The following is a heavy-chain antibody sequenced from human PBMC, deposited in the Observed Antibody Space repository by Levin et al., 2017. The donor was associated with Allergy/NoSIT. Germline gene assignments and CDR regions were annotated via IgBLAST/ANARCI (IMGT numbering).Heavy chain of an antibody. CDR2: ISYDGSNK. V-gene: IGHV3-30*18. Sequence: GGSLRLSCAASGFTFSSYGMHWVRQAPGKGLEWVAVISYDGSNKYYADSVKGRFTISRDNSKNTLYLQMNSLRAEDTAVYYCAKDKAYNWNDVVYYYGMDGWGQGTTVTVSS. CDR1: GFTFSSYG. J-gene: IGHJ6*02. CDR3: AKDKAYNWNDVVYYYGMDG. D-gene: IGHD1-20*01.